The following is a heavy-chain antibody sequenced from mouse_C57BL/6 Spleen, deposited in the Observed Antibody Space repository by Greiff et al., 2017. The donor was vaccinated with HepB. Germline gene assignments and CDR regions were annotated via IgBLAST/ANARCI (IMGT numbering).Heavy chain of an antibody. CDR3: ARRNGNYRYFDV. Sequence: VKLQESGAELVRPGASVKLSCKASGYTFTDYYIHLVKQRPGQGLEWIARIYPGSGNTYYNEKFKGKATLTAEKSSSTAYMQLSSLTSEDSAVYFCARRNGNYRYFDVWGTGTTVTVSS. J-gene: IGHJ1*03. CDR1: GYTFTDYY. D-gene: IGHD2-1*01. CDR2: IYPGSGNT. V-gene: IGHV1-76*01.